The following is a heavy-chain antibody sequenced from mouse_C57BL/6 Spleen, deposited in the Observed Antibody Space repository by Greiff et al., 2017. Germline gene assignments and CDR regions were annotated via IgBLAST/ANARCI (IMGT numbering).Heavy chain of an antibody. CDR2: INPNYGTT. J-gene: IGHJ1*03. D-gene: IGHD2-1*01. CDR3: AREGNYRDFEV. V-gene: IGHV1-39*01. CDR1: GYSFTDYY. Sequence: EVKLMESGPELVKPGASVKISCKASGYSFTDYYMNWVKQSNGKSLEWIGVINPNYGTTSYNQKFKGKATLTVDQSSSTAYMQLNSLTSEDSAVYYCAREGNYRDFEVWGTGTTVTVSS.